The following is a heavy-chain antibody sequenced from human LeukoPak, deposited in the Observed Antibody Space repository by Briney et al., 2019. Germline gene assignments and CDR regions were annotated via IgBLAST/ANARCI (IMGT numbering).Heavy chain of an antibody. V-gene: IGHV4-34*01. Sequence: PSETLSLACAVYGGSFSGYYWSWIRQPPGKGREWMGEINHSGSTNYNPSLKSRVTISVDTSKNQFSLKLSSVTAADTAVYYCADSYDSSGYDYWGQGTLVTVSS. D-gene: IGHD3-22*01. CDR2: INHSGST. CDR3: ADSYDSSGYDY. CDR1: GGSFSGYY. J-gene: IGHJ4*02.